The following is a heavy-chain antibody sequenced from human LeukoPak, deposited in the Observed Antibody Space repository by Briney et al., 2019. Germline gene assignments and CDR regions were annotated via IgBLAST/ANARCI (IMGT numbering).Heavy chain of an antibody. CDR3: ASARRKTSFDP. V-gene: IGHV1-8*01. Sequence: SSVKVSCKASGYTFTSYDINWVRPADGQGVEWMGRMKPNRGNTGSAQKSQRRVTMNTNTSICTPYMDLSSLRSEDTAVYYCASARRKTSFDPWGQGTLVTVSS. CDR1: GYTFTSYD. J-gene: IGHJ5*02. CDR2: MKPNRGNT.